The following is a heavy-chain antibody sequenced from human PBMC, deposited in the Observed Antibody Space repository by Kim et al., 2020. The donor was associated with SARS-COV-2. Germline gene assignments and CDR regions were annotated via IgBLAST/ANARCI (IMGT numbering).Heavy chain of an antibody. CDR1: GYTFTSYY. CDR2: INPSGGST. V-gene: IGHV1-46*01. Sequence: ASVKVSCKASGYTFTSYYMHWVRQAPVQGLEWMGIINPSGGSTSYAQKFQGRVTMTRDTSTSTGYMELSSLRSEDTAVYYCARGVYCSSTSCYAGSQSWFDTWGQGTLVTVSS. D-gene: IGHD2-2*01. CDR3: ARGVYCSSTSCYAGSQSWFDT. J-gene: IGHJ5*02.